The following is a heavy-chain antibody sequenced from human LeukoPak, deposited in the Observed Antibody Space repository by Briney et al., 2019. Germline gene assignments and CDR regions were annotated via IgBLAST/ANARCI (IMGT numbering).Heavy chain of an antibody. CDR3: ARYQYSSGYMDV. Sequence: GGSLRLSCAASGFTFSSDSMNWVRQAPGKGLEWVSSISSSSSYIYYADSVRGRFTISRDNAKTSLYLQMNSLRAEDTAVYYCARYQYSSGYMDVWGKGTTVTVSS. D-gene: IGHD5-18*01. J-gene: IGHJ6*03. CDR2: ISSSSSYI. V-gene: IGHV3-21*01. CDR1: GFTFSSDS.